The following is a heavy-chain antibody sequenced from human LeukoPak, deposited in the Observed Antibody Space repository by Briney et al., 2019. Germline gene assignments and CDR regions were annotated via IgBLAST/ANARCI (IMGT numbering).Heavy chain of an antibody. Sequence: GGSLRLSCAASGFTFSGYAMSWVRQAPGKGLEWVSAISGSGGSTYYADSVKGRFTISRDNSKNTLYLQTNSLRAEDTAVYYCAKELSVRNQFDYWGQGTLVTVSS. CDR3: AKELSVRNQFDY. V-gene: IGHV3-23*01. D-gene: IGHD4-4*01. CDR1: GFTFSGYA. CDR2: ISGSGGST. J-gene: IGHJ4*02.